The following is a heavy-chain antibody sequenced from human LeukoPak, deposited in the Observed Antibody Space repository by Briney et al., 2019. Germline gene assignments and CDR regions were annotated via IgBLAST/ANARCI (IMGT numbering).Heavy chain of an antibody. CDR1: GGSISSYY. CDR2: IYYSGST. J-gene: IGHJ5*02. Sequence: SETLSLTCTVAGGSISSYYWSWIRQPPGKGLEWIGYIYYSGSTNYNPSLKSRVTISVDTSKNQFSLKLSSVTAADTAVYYCARHGYSSGSLAWFDPWGQGTQVIVSS. V-gene: IGHV4-59*01. CDR3: ARHGYSSGSLAWFDP. D-gene: IGHD6-19*01.